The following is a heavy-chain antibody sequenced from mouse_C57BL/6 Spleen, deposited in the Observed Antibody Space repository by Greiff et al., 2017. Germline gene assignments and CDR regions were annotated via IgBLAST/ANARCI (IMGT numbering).Heavy chain of an antibody. J-gene: IGHJ4*01. V-gene: IGHV14-4*01. D-gene: IGHD1-1*01. CDR1: GFNIKDDY. Sequence: EVKLVESGAELVRPGASVKLSCTASGFNIKDDYMHWVKQRPEQGLERIGWIDPENGDTEYASKFPGKATITADTSSNTAYLQLSSLTSEDTAVYYCTFLAITTVVAPYAMDYWGQGTSVTVSS. CDR3: TFLAITTVVAPYAMDY. CDR2: IDPENGDT.